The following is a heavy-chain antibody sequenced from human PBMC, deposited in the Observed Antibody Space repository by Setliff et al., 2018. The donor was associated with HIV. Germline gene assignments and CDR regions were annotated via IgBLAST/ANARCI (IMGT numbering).Heavy chain of an antibody. Sequence: ASVKVSCKASGYTFTSYAMHWVRQAPGQRLEWMGWINAGNGNTKYSQKFQGRVTITRDTSASTAYMELSSLRSEDTAVYYCARVYCSTRSCVDEWYFDYWGQGTLVTVSS. V-gene: IGHV1-3*01. J-gene: IGHJ4*02. CDR2: INAGNGNT. D-gene: IGHD2-2*01. CDR1: GYTFTSYA. CDR3: ARVYCSTRSCVDEWYFDY.